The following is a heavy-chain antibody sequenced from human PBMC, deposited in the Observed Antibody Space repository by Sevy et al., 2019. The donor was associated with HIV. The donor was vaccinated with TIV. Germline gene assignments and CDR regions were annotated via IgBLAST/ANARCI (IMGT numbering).Heavy chain of an antibody. D-gene: IGHD3-10*01. V-gene: IGHV1-24*01. CDR3: ATGIWFGEPVWAFDI. J-gene: IGHJ3*02. CDR2: FDPEDGET. Sequence: ASVKVSCKVSGYTLTELSMHWVRQAPGKGLEWMGGFDPEDGETIYAQKFQGRVTMTEDTSTDTAYMELSSLRSEDTAVYYCATGIWFGEPVWAFDIWGQGTMVTVSS. CDR1: GYTLTELS.